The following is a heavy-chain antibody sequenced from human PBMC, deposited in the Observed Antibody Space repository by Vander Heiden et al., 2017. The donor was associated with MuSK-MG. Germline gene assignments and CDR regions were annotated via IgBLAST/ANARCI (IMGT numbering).Heavy chain of an antibody. D-gene: IGHD1-1*01. CDR1: GTTSSTCY. CDR3: AREPASTGKFDY. J-gene: IGHJ4*02. Sequence: AQLAQYGAEEKKPGASVKVSCKASGTTSSTCYVHWLRQSPGQGLEWMGTINPSGSDTSYTQKFQGRLTMTRDTSTGTVYMELGSLRSEDTAVYYCAREPASTGKFDYWGQGTLVTVSS. CDR2: INPSGSDT. V-gene: IGHV1-46*01.